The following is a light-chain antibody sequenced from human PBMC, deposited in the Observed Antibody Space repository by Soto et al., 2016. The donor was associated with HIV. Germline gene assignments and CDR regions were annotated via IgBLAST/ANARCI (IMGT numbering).Light chain of an antibody. J-gene: IGLJ3*02. V-gene: IGLV3-27*01. CDR1: VLAKKY. Sequence: SYELTQPSSVSVSPGQTVRITCSGDVLAKKYARWFQQKPGQAPMLVIYKDSERPSGIPERFSGSSSGTTVTLTINGAQVEDEADYYCYSAADDNWVFGGGTKLTVL. CDR2: KDS. CDR3: YSAADDNWV.